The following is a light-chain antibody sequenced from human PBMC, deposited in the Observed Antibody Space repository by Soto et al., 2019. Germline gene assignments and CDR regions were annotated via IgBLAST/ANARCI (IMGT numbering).Light chain of an antibody. CDR1: QSISSW. CDR2: KAS. Sequence: DIQMTQYPSNLSASVGDRVTITCRASQSISSWLAWYQQKPGKAPKLLIYKASSLESGVPSRFSGSGSGTEFTLTISSLQPDDFATYYCQQYNSYSRTFGQGTKV. V-gene: IGKV1-5*03. CDR3: QQYNSYSRT. J-gene: IGKJ1*01.